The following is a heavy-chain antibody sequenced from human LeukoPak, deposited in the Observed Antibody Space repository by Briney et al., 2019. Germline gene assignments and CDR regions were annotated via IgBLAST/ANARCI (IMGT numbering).Heavy chain of an antibody. CDR1: GFTFSSYG. J-gene: IGHJ4*02. V-gene: IGHV3-30*18. Sequence: PGGSLRLSCAASGFTFSSYGMHWVRQAPGKGLEWVAVISYDGSNKYYADSVKGRFTISRDNSKNTLYLQMNSLRAEDTAVYYCAKDSGAVAGLFDYWGQGTLVTVSS. CDR3: AKDSGAVAGLFDY. CDR2: ISYDGSNK. D-gene: IGHD6-19*01.